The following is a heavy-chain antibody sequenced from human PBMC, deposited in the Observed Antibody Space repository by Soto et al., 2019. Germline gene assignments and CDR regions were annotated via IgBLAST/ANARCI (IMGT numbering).Heavy chain of an antibody. Sequence: SETVSYQASLGTFRRCAIIRVRQDPGQGLEWMGGIIPIFGTANYAQKFQGRVTITADESTSTAYMELSSLRSEDTAVYYCARTPAGSVATIGWFDPWGQGTMVTVSS. CDR3: ARTPAGSVATIGWFDP. J-gene: IGHJ5*02. CDR1: LGTFRRCA. D-gene: IGHD5-12*01. CDR2: IIPIFGTA. V-gene: IGHV1-69*13.